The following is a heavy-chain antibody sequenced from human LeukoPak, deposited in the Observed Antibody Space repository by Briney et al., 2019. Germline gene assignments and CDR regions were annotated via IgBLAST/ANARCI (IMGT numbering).Heavy chain of an antibody. D-gene: IGHD6-19*01. Sequence: GRSLRLSCAASGFTLSNYGMHWVRQAPGKGLGWVAVISYDGSNKYCADSVKGRFTISRDNSKNTLYLQMNSLRAEDTAVYYCAKAHISGWYSFDYWGQGTLVTVSS. CDR2: ISYDGSNK. CDR1: GFTLSNYG. J-gene: IGHJ4*02. CDR3: AKAHISGWYSFDY. V-gene: IGHV3-30*18.